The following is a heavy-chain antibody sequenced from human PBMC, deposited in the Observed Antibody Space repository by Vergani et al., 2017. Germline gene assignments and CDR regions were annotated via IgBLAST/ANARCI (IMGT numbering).Heavy chain of an antibody. CDR2: INPDSGGT. CDR3: ARDPDIVVVPAAPYYYYYYGMDV. Sequence: QVQLVQSGTEVKNPGASVKVSCKASGYTFTVSDHYIHWVRQAPGQGLEWMGWINPDSGGTNYAQKFRGRVTLTRDTSITTAYMELRSLRSDDTAVYYCARDPDIVVVPAAPYYYYYYGMDVWGQGTTVTVSS. J-gene: IGHJ6*02. CDR1: GYTFTVSDHY. D-gene: IGHD2-2*01. V-gene: IGHV1-2*02.